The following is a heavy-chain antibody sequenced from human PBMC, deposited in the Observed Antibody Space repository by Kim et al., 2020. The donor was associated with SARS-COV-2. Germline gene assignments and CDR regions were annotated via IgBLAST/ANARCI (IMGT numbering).Heavy chain of an antibody. CDR1: GSSFTSYW. D-gene: IGHD3-10*01. Sequence: GESLQIFCKGSGSSFTSYWIGWVRQMPGKGQEWMGIIYPGDSDTRYSPSFQGQVTISADKSISTAYLQWSCLKASDTAMYYCAREGGAANWFDPWGQGTLVTVSS. CDR2: IYPGDSDT. J-gene: IGHJ5*02. V-gene: IGHV5-51*01. CDR3: AREGGAANWFDP.